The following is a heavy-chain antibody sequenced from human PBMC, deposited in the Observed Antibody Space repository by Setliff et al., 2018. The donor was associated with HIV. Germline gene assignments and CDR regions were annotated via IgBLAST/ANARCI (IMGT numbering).Heavy chain of an antibody. CDR1: GGSISTSRYY. Sequence: SETLSLTCTVSGGSISTSRYYWGWIRQPPGKGLEWIGSINYRGNTSYNPSLKSRAAISVDTSKNQFSLKLSSVTAADTAVYYCAGSIVVVTAAPLTWGQGTLVTVSS. CDR3: AGSIVVVTAAPLT. J-gene: IGHJ5*02. V-gene: IGHV4-39*01. D-gene: IGHD2-21*02. CDR2: INYRGNT.